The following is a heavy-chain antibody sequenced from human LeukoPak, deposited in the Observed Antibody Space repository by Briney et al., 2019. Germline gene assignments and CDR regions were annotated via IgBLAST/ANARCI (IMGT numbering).Heavy chain of an antibody. J-gene: IGHJ4*02. CDR1: GFTFDDYA. V-gene: IGHV3-9*01. D-gene: IGHD3-3*01. Sequence: GGSLRLSCAASGFTFDDYAMHWVRQAPGKGLEWVSGISWNSGSIGYADSVKGRFTISRDNAKNSLYLQMNSLRAEDTALYYCAKSWANYDFWSGLDYWGQGTLVTVSS. CDR2: ISWNSGSI. CDR3: AKSWANYDFWSGLDY.